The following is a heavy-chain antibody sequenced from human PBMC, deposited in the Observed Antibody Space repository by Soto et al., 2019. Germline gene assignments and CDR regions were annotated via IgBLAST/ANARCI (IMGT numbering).Heavy chain of an antibody. CDR1: GGSFSGYY. V-gene: IGHV4-34*01. CDR2: INHSGST. Sequence: PSETLSLTCAVHGGSFSGYYWSWIRQPPGKGLEWIGEINHSGSTNYNPSLKSRVTISVDTSKNQFSLKLSSVTAADTAVYYCARGWGEIAARGSYYYHGMDVWGQGTTVTVS. CDR3: ARGWGEIAARGSYYYHGMDV. J-gene: IGHJ6*02. D-gene: IGHD6-6*01.